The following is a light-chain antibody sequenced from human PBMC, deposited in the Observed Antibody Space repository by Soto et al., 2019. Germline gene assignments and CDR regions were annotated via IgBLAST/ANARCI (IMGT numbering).Light chain of an antibody. CDR3: QQGNTWPWT. Sequence: EIVLTQSPATLSLSPGERATLSCRASQSGGSSLAWYQQKLGQAPRLLIYAASDRATGIPGRFSGSGSGTDFTLIISSLEPEDFAFYYCQQGNTWPWTFGQGTKVDIK. CDR2: AAS. J-gene: IGKJ1*01. V-gene: IGKV3-11*01. CDR1: QSGGSS.